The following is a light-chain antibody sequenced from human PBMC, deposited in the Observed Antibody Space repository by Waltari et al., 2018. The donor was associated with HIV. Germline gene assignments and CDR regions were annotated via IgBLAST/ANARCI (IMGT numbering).Light chain of an antibody. CDR1: QSIDIY. CDR3: QQNYDTQYT. Sequence: DIQMTQSPSLSTSVGDRVTITCRASQSIDIYVNWYQLKPGKTPNLLIYSASNLQSGVPSRFSGSGSGTDFTLTISSLQPEDIATDYCQQNYDTQYTFGQGTKLEIK. CDR2: SAS. J-gene: IGKJ2*01. V-gene: IGKV1-39*01.